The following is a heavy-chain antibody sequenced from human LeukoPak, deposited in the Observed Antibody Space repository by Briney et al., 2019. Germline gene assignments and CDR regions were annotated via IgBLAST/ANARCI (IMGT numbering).Heavy chain of an antibody. CDR3: ARDLDHYDFWSGYYRFDY. CDR1: GYSISSGYY. Sequence: SETLSLTCTVSGYSISSGYYWGWIRQPPGRGLEWIGSIYHSGSTYYNPSLKSRVTISVDTSKNQFSLKLSSVTAADTAVYYCARDLDHYDFWSGYYRFDYWGQGTLVTVSS. V-gene: IGHV4-38-2*02. CDR2: IYHSGST. D-gene: IGHD3-3*01. J-gene: IGHJ4*02.